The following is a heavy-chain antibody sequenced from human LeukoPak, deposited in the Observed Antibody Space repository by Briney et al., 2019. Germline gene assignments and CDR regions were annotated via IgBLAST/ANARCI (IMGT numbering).Heavy chain of an antibody. CDR1: GXXFTGYY. V-gene: IGHV1-2*06. CDR2: INPNSGGT. D-gene: IGHD6-13*01. J-gene: IGHJ3*02. Sequence: SXKAXGXXFTGYYMHWVRQAPGQGLEWMGRINPNSGGTNYAQKFQGRVTMTRDTSISTAYMELSRLRSDDTAVYYCATGIAASPDAFDIWGQETMVTVSS. CDR3: ATGIAASPDAFDI.